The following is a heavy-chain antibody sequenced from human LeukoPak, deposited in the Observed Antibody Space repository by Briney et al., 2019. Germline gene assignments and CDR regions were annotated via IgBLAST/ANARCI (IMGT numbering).Heavy chain of an antibody. J-gene: IGHJ4*02. V-gene: IGHV1-3*01. CDR2: ISAGNGNT. Sequence: ASVKVSCKASGYTFTSYAMHWVRQAPGQRLEWMGWISAGNGNTKYSQKFQGRVTITRDTSASTAYMELSSLRSEDTAVYYCAREHRHKDSSGRELPDYWGQGTLVTVSS. CDR1: GYTFTSYA. D-gene: IGHD6-19*01. CDR3: AREHRHKDSSGRELPDY.